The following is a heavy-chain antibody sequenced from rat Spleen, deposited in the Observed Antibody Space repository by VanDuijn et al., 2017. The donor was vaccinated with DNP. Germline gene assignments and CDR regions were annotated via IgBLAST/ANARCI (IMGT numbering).Heavy chain of an antibody. CDR1: GYSITSSY. CDR2: ISYSGFT. V-gene: IGHV3-1*01. D-gene: IGHD1-11*01. J-gene: IGHJ3*01. CDR3: ARWTTEGIGFAY. Sequence: EVQLQESGPGLVKPSQSLPLTCSVTGYSITSSYWGWIRKFPGNKMEWMGYISYSGFTSFNPLLKSRISITRDTSQNQVFLQLNSITPEDTATYYCARWTTEGIGFAYWGQGTLVTVSS.